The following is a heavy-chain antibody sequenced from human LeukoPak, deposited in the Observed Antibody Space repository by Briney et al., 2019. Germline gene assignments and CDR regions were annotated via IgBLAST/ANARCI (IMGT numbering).Heavy chain of an antibody. Sequence: GGSLRLSCAASGFTFSIYAVSWVRQTPGKGLEWVAATVGGRPDTYHADSVKGRFTVSRDDSRNTLFLRMNSLRVEDTALYYCTKAPLRSCSGAFCYPFDYWGQGTLVTVSS. CDR1: GFTFSIYA. V-gene: IGHV3-23*01. CDR2: TVGGRPDT. D-gene: IGHD2-8*02. CDR3: TKAPLRSCSGAFCYPFDY. J-gene: IGHJ4*02.